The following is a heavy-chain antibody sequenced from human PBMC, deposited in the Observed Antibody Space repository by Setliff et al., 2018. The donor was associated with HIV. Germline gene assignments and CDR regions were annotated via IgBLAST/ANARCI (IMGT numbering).Heavy chain of an antibody. Sequence: ASVKVSCAASGFTFRNYAMTWVRQAPGKGMQWVSTISPSSGGTNYAYSVKGQFTISRDNSKNILYLQMNSLRVEDSSVYYCAKPVAFLRAALLDLDYFVQGTLVTVSS. CDR2: ISPSSGGT. CDR1: GFTFRNYA. D-gene: IGHD6-6*01. CDR3: AKPVAFLRAALLDLDY. V-gene: IGHV3-23*01. J-gene: IGHJ4*02.